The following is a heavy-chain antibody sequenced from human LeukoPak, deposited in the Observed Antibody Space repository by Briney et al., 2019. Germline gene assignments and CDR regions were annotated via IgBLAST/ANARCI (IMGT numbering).Heavy chain of an antibody. D-gene: IGHD1-26*01. CDR2: IYYSRST. CDR1: GGSISIYY. J-gene: IGHJ4*02. V-gene: IGHV4-59*08. CDR3: ARLGLGGSYSPFDY. Sequence: SETLSLTPTVSGGSISIYYWSWVRPRPGQGLGWSGYIYYSRSTTYNASLKSRVTISVDTYKDQFSLKLSSVTAADTGVYYCARLGLGGSYSPFDYWGQGTLVTVSS.